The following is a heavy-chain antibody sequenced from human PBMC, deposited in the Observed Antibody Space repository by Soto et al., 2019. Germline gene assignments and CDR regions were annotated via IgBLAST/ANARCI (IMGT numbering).Heavy chain of an antibody. D-gene: IGHD3-22*01. J-gene: IGHJ6*02. CDR2: TYYRSKWYN. V-gene: IGHV6-1*01. Sequence: PSQTLSLTCAISGDSVSSNSAAWNWIRQSPSRGLEWLGRTYYRSKWYNDYAVSVKSRITINPDTSKNQFSLQLNSVTPEDTAVYYCARDDYHDSMRGYYYGMDVWGQGTTVTVSS. CDR1: GDSVSSNSAA. CDR3: ARDDYHDSMRGYYYGMDV.